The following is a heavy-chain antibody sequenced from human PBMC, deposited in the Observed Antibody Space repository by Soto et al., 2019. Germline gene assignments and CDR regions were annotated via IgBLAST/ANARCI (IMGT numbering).Heavy chain of an antibody. CDR3: ARSCSGGSCYSTPLYYYYYCMDV. CDR2: ISAYNGNT. J-gene: IGHJ6*02. CDR1: GYTFTSYG. Sequence: ASVKVSCKASGYTFTSYGISWVRQAPGQGLEWMGWISAYNGNTNYAQKLQGRVTMTTDTSTSTAYMELRSLRSDDTAVYYCARSCSGGSCYSTPLYYYYYCMDVWGQGTTVTVSS. V-gene: IGHV1-18*01. D-gene: IGHD2-15*01.